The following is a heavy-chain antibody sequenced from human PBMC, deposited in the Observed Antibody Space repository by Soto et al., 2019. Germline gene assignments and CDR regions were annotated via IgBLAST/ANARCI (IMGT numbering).Heavy chain of an antibody. Sequence: QDQLVQSGGEVKKPGASVKVSCKASGYSFTNYGITWVRQAPGQGLEWMGWISAYNGDTNYAQKLQGRVTMTTDASKSTAYLELRSLRSDDTAVYYCARDRGVAPPVAGNTHYYYYMDVWGKGTTVTVSS. J-gene: IGHJ6*03. CDR2: ISAYNGDT. CDR1: GYSFTNYG. D-gene: IGHD6-19*01. V-gene: IGHV1-18*01. CDR3: ARDRGVAPPVAGNTHYYYYMDV.